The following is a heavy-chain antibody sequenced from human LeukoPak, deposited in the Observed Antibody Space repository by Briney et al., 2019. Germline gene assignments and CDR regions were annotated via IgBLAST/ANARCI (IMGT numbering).Heavy chain of an antibody. J-gene: IGHJ5*02. CDR1: GGSITSGGYF. Sequence: SETLSLTCSVSGGSITSGGYFWRWIRQHPGKGLEWIGNIYHSGTTYYNLSLKSRATISVDTSENQVSLRLRSVTAADTAVYYCAVWSGGNYFDPWGQGTLVTVSS. D-gene: IGHD3-3*01. CDR2: IYHSGTT. CDR3: AVWSGGNYFDP. V-gene: IGHV4-31*03.